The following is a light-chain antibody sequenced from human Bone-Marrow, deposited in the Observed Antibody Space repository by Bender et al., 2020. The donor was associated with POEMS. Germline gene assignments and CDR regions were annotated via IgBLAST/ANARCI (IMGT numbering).Light chain of an antibody. CDR2: DVS. J-gene: IGLJ2*01. V-gene: IGLV2-14*03. CDR1: SSDVGGYHF. Sequence: QSALTQPASVSGSPGQSITISCTGTSSDVGGYHFVSWYQQHPDKVPKLIISDVSNRPSGISNRFSGSKSGNTASLTISGLQTEDEADYYCSSYTSSTTLVFGGGTKLTVL. CDR3: SSYTSSTTLV.